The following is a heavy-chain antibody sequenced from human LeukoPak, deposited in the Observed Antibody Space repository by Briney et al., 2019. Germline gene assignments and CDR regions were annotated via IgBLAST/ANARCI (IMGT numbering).Heavy chain of an antibody. Sequence: PGGSLRLSCAASGFTFSSYAMSWVRQAPGKGLEWVSAISGSGGSTYYADSVKGRFTISRDNSKNTLYPQMNSLRAEDTAVYYCAKGYYDILTGYWGHFDYWGQGTLATVSS. CDR2: ISGSGGST. J-gene: IGHJ4*02. CDR1: GFTFSSYA. V-gene: IGHV3-23*01. CDR3: AKGYYDILTGYWGHFDY. D-gene: IGHD3-9*01.